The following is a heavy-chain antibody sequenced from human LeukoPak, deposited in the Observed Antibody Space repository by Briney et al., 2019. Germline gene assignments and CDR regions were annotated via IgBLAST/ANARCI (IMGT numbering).Heavy chain of an antibody. D-gene: IGHD5-24*01. J-gene: IGHJ6*03. CDR2: IYYSGST. CDR3: ARDRDGDMDV. V-gene: IGHV4-59*01. Sequence: SETLSLTCTVSGGSFSPYYWSWIRQPPGKGLEWIGYIYYSGSTKYNPSLKSRVTISVDTSKNQFSLKVSSVTAADMAVYYCARDRDGDMDVWGKGTTVTVSS. CDR1: GGSFSPYY.